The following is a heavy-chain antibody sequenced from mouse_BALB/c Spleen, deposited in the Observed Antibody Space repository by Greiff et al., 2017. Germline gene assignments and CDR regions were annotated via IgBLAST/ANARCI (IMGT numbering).Heavy chain of an antibody. Sequence: EVKLVESGGGLVQPGGSLKLSCAASGFTFSSYGMSWVRQTPDKRLELVATINSNGGSTYYPDSVKGRFTISRDNAKNTLYLQMSSLKSEDTAMYYCARAGYYGSSYGYFDVWGAGTTVTVSS. V-gene: IGHV5-6-3*01. CDR3: ARAGYYGSSYGYFDV. D-gene: IGHD1-1*01. J-gene: IGHJ1*01. CDR2: INSNGGST. CDR1: GFTFSSYG.